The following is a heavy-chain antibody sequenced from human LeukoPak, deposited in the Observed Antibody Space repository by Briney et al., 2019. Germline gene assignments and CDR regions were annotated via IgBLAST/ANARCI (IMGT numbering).Heavy chain of an antibody. Sequence: SETLSLTCAVYGGSFSGYYWSWIRQPPGKGLEWIGEINHSGSTNYNPSLKSRVTISVDTSKNQFSLKLSSVTAADTAVYYCAGSGSYKLAFDIWGQGTMVTVSS. D-gene: IGHD3-10*01. J-gene: IGHJ3*02. CDR2: INHSGST. CDR1: GGSFSGYY. CDR3: AGSGSYKLAFDI. V-gene: IGHV4-34*01.